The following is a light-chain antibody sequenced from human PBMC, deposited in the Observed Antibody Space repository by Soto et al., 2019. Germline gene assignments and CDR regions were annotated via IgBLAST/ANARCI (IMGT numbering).Light chain of an antibody. Sequence: QSVLTQPPSVSGAPGQRVTISCTGGSYNIGAAYDVHWYRQFPGTAPKLLIYGTRNRPSGVPDRFSGSTSATSASLVITGLQAEDEADYYCQSYDSSLSGSVFGGGTKLTVL. J-gene: IGLJ2*01. CDR2: GTR. V-gene: IGLV1-40*01. CDR3: QSYDSSLSGSV. CDR1: SYNIGAAYD.